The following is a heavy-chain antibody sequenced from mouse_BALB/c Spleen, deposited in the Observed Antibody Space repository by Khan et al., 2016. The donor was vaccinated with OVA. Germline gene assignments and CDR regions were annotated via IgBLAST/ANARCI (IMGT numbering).Heavy chain of an antibody. V-gene: IGHV3-6*02. D-gene: IGHD3-1*01. Sequence: EVQLQESGPGLVKPSQSLSLTCSVTGYSITSGYFWNWIRQFPGNNLEWLGYIRYDGDSNYNPSLKNRISITRDTSKNQFFLKLNPVPPEDTATXYCARGGSSGPAWFAYWGQGTLVTVSA. CDR3: ARGGSSGPAWFAY. CDR2: IRYDGDS. J-gene: IGHJ3*01. CDR1: GYSITSGYF.